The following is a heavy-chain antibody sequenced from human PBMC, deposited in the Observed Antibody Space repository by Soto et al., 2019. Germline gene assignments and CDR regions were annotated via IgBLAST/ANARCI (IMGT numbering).Heavy chain of an antibody. CDR2: ISYDGSNK. D-gene: IGHD2-15*01. V-gene: IGHV3-30-3*01. CDR1: GFTSSSYA. Sequence: PGGSLRLSCAASGFTSSSYAMHWVRQAPGKGLEWVAVISYDGSNKYYADSVKGRFTISRDNSKNTLYLQMNSLRAEDTAVYYCAREEAARLYNWFDPWGQGTLVTVSS. J-gene: IGHJ5*02. CDR3: AREEAARLYNWFDP.